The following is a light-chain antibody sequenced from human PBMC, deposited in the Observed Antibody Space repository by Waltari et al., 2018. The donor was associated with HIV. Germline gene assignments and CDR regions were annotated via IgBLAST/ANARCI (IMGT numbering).Light chain of an antibody. CDR1: KLGDNY. CDR3: QAWDSTVV. CDR2: QDS. Sequence: SYELTQPPSVSVSPGQTASIPCSGDKLGDNYACWYQQKPGKSPVLVIYQDSKRPSGIPERFSGSNSGNTATLTISGTQAMDEADYYCQAWDSTVVFGGGTKLTVL. J-gene: IGLJ2*01. V-gene: IGLV3-1*01.